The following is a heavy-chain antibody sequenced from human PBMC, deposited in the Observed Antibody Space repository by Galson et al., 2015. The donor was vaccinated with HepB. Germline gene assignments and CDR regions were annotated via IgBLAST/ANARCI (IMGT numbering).Heavy chain of an antibody. CDR3: ARDPWVVVVAATPFQDYYYMDV. V-gene: IGHV1-18*01. Sequence: SVKVSCKASGYTFTSYGISWVRQAPGQGLEWMGWISAYNGNTNYAQKLQGRVTMTTDTSTSTAYMELRSLRSDDTAVYYCARDPWVVVVAATPFQDYYYMDVWGKGTTVTVSS. D-gene: IGHD2-15*01. J-gene: IGHJ6*03. CDR1: GYTFTSYG. CDR2: ISAYNGNT.